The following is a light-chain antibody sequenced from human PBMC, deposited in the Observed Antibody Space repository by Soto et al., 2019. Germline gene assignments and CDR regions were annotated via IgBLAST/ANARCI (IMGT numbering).Light chain of an antibody. Sequence: DIQMTQSPSTLSASVGDRVTITCRASQSMSRWLAWYQQKPGKAPKLLIYKASTLESGVPLRFSGSGSGTEFTLTISSVQPDDSATYCCQQYSTSPYNFGQGTRLEIK. CDR1: QSMSRW. CDR2: KAS. J-gene: IGKJ2*01. V-gene: IGKV1-5*03. CDR3: QQYSTSPYN.